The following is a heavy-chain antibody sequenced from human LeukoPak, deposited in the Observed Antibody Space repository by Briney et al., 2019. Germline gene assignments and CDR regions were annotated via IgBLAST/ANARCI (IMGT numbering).Heavy chain of an antibody. CDR3: AKAYLYCSSTSCPSGPRYYGMDV. CDR2: ISGSGGST. Sequence: GGSLRLTCAASGFTFSSYAMSWVRQAPGKGLEWVSAISGSGGSTYYADSVKGRFTISRDNSKNTLYLQMNSLRAEDTAVYYCAKAYLYCSSTSCPSGPRYYGMDVWGKGTTVTVSS. D-gene: IGHD2-2*01. J-gene: IGHJ6*04. V-gene: IGHV3-23*01. CDR1: GFTFSSYA.